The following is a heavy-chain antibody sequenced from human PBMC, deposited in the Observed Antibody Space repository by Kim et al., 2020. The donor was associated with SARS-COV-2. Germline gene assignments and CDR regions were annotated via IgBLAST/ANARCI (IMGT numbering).Heavy chain of an antibody. CDR3: ARRDGDF. J-gene: IGHJ4*02. CDR2: RGSHE. V-gene: IGHV3-11*01. Sequence: RGSHESYADAVKGRFLVSRDNAKNSLYLQMNGLKVDDTAMYYCARRDGDFWGQGTLVTVSS.